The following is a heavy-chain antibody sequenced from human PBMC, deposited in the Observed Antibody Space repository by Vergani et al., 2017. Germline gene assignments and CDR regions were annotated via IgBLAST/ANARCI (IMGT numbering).Heavy chain of an antibody. Sequence: QVQLQESGPGLVKPSETLSLTCTVSGGSISSYYWSWIRQPPGKGLEWIGYIYYSGSTDYNPSLKSRVTISVDTSKNQFSLKLSSVTAADTAVYYCAREAGLVTDYYGMDVWGQGTTVTVSS. J-gene: IGHJ6*02. CDR2: IYYSGST. V-gene: IGHV4-59*01. D-gene: IGHD4-23*01. CDR1: GGSISSYY. CDR3: AREAGLVTDYYGMDV.